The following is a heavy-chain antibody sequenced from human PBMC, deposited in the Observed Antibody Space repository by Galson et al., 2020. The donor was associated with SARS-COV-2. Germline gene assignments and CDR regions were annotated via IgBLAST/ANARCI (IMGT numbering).Heavy chain of an antibody. V-gene: IGHV3-15*01. Sequence: GGSLRLSCAASGFSFSSDWMIWVRQPPGKGLEWVGLIKSKPDGETTDYAAPVKGRFSISRDDSKNTLSLQMNSLKTEDTAVYYCAADIPNPRDYVPVDFWGQGILVTVSS. CDR3: AADIPNPRDYVPVDF. CDR1: GFSFSSDW. J-gene: IGHJ4*02. CDR2: IKSKPDGETT. D-gene: IGHD4-17*01.